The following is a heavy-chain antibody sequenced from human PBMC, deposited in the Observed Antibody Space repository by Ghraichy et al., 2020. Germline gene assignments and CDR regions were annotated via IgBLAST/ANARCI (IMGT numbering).Heavy chain of an antibody. CDR2: INSGGSTM. CDR1: GFTFSDYS. D-gene: IGHD4/OR15-4a*01. J-gene: IGHJ4*02. V-gene: IGHV3-11*01. Sequence: LSLTCAASGFTFSDYSMTWIRQAPGKGLEWVSHINSGGSTMSYSDSLEGRFTISRDNARNSLYLQMSSLRADDTAVYFCASGSPDYGDTFFDYWGQGALVTVSS. CDR3: ASGSPDYGDTFFDY.